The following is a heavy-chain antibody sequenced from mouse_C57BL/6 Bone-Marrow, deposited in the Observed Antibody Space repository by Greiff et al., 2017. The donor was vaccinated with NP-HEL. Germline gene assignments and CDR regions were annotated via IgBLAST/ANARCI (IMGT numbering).Heavy chain of an antibody. V-gene: IGHV1-82*01. CDR2: IYPGDGDT. CDR3: ARAWLPSWFAY. Sequence: VKLMESGPELVKPGASVKISCKASGYAFSSSWMNWVKQRPGKGLEWIGRIYPGDGDTNYNGKFKGKATLTADKSSSTAYMQLSSLTSEDSAVYFCARAWLPSWFAYWGQGTLVTVSA. CDR1: GYAFSSSW. D-gene: IGHD2-2*01. J-gene: IGHJ3*01.